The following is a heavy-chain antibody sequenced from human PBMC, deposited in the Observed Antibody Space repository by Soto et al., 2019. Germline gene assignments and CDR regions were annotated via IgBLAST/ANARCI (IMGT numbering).Heavy chain of an antibody. D-gene: IGHD3-9*01. V-gene: IGHV3-23*01. J-gene: IGHJ6*02. Sequence: PGGSLRLSCAASGFTFSSYAMSWVRQAPGKGLEWVSAISGSGGSTYYADSVKGRFTISRDNSKNTLYLQMDSLGAEDTAVYYCAKGGTRQGYYYILTGYYYYYGMDVWGQGTRVTVSS. CDR3: AKGGTRQGYYYILTGYYYYYGMDV. CDR2: ISGSGGST. CDR1: GFTFSSYA.